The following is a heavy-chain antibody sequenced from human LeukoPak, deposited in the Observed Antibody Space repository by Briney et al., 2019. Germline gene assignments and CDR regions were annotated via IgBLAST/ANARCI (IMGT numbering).Heavy chain of an antibody. CDR1: GGSISSYY. Sequence: PSETLSLTCTVSGGSISSYYWSWIRQPPGKGLEWIGYIYTSGCTTYNPSLKSRSTISVDTSKNQFSLKLSSVTAADTAVYYCARRLLPYYFDYWGQGTLVTVSS. J-gene: IGHJ4*02. CDR2: IYTSGCT. V-gene: IGHV4-4*09. D-gene: IGHD2-21*02. CDR3: ARRLLPYYFDY.